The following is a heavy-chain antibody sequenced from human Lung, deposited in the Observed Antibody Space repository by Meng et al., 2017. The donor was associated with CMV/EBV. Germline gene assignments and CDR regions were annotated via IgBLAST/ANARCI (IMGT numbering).Heavy chain of an antibody. D-gene: IGHD3-16*01. CDR1: GWYIPNYY. CDR2: IYSNGNT. Sequence: QLQLQESGPGLVKPSETLSVTCTVSGWYIPNYYWGWIRQPPGKGLEWIGQIYSNGNTNYNPSLGSRVTISVDTSKSQFSLHLRSVTTEDTAVYFCARAGHFFDYGDFWGPGILVTVSS. CDR3: ARAGHFFDYGDF. V-gene: IGHV4-59*01. J-gene: IGHJ4*02.